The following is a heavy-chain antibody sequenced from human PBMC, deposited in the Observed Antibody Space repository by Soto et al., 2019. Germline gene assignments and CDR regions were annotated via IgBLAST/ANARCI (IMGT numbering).Heavy chain of an antibody. CDR3: AKARCSTTNCYVPDY. J-gene: IGHJ4*02. V-gene: IGHV3-23*01. Sequence: GGSLRLSCAASGFTFSTYTMSWVRQAPGKGLEWVSAISGSDGSPSYADSVQGRFTISRDNPKNTLYLQMNSLRVEDTAMYYCAKARCSTTNCYVPDYWGQGTLVTVSS. D-gene: IGHD2-2*01. CDR2: ISGSDGSP. CDR1: GFTFSTYT.